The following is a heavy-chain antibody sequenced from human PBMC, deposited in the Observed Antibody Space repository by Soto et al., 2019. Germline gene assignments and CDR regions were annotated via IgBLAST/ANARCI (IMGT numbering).Heavy chain of an antibody. CDR2: ISDTGSG. J-gene: IGHJ6*02. Sequence: QVQLQESGPGLVKPSETLSLTCTVSGGSIISGSYYWSWIRQPPGKGLEWVGCISDTGSGDYNPTLESRVTISVPTSKRQFSLRLNSVTAADTAVYYCARARSGYDPLGMDVWGQGTTVTVSS. V-gene: IGHV4-61*01. CDR1: GGSIISGSYY. D-gene: IGHD5-12*01. CDR3: ARARSGYDPLGMDV.